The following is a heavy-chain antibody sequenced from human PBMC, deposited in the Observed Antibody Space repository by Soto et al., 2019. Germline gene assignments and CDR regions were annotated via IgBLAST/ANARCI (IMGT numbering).Heavy chain of an antibody. J-gene: IGHJ4*02. V-gene: IGHV3-23*01. Sequence: GGSLRLSCAASGFTFSDYYMSWIRQAPGKGLEWVSDISGSGGSTYYADSVKGRFTISRDNSKNTLYLQMNSLRAEDTAVYYCAKDRGAAAGTLSYFDYWGQGTLVTVSS. CDR2: ISGSGGST. CDR3: AKDRGAAAGTLSYFDY. D-gene: IGHD6-13*01. CDR1: GFTFSDYY.